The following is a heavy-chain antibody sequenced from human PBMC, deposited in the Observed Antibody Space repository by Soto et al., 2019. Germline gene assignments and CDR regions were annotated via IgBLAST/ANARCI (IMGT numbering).Heavy chain of an antibody. J-gene: IGHJ5*02. Sequence: GGSLRLSCAASGFIFSGNAMSWVRQAPGKGLEWVSSISGGGDSTYYADSVKGRFTISRDNSKNTLYLEMSSLRAEDTAVYYCAKGGIPLRTKGWFDPWGQGTLVTVSS. CDR1: GFIFSGNA. D-gene: IGHD3-16*01. V-gene: IGHV3-23*01. CDR2: ISGGGDST. CDR3: AKGGIPLRTKGWFDP.